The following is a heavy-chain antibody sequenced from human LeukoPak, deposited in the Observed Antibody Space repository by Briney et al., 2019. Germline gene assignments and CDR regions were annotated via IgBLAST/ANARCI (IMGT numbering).Heavy chain of an antibody. CDR2: IKHDGTEK. CDR3: VTDYDKTNGY. Sequence: GGSLRLSCAASGFTFSRYWMNRVRQAPGKGLEWVANIKHDGTEKYYMDSVKGRFTISRDNAKNSLYLQVNSLRAEDTAMYYCVTDYDKTNGYWGQGTLVTVSS. CDR1: GFTFSRYW. V-gene: IGHV3-7*01. D-gene: IGHD4-17*01. J-gene: IGHJ4*02.